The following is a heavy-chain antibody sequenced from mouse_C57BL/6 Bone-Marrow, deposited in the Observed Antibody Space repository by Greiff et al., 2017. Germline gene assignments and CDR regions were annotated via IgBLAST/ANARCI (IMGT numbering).Heavy chain of an antibody. Sequence: QVQLQQPGAELVMPGASVKLSCKASGYTFTSYWMHWVKQRPGQGLEWIGEIDPSDSYTNYNQKFKGKSTLTVDKSSTTAYMQLSSLTSEDSAVYYCARRSDDGYYWGQGTTLTVSS. CDR2: IDPSDSYT. CDR3: ARRSDDGYY. V-gene: IGHV1-69*01. CDR1: GYTFTSYW. J-gene: IGHJ2*01. D-gene: IGHD2-3*01.